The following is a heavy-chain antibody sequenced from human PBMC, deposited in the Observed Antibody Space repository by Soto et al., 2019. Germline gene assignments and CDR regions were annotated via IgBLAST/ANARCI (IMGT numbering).Heavy chain of an antibody. Sequence: GGSLRLSCAASGFTFSSYAMSWVRQAPGKGLEWVSAISGSGGSTYYADSVKGRFTISRDNSKNTLYLQMNSLRAEDTAVYYCATTIFGVVTSPFDYWGQGTVVTVSS. CDR2: ISGSGGST. CDR3: ATTIFGVVTSPFDY. J-gene: IGHJ4*02. V-gene: IGHV3-23*01. CDR1: GFTFSSYA. D-gene: IGHD3-3*01.